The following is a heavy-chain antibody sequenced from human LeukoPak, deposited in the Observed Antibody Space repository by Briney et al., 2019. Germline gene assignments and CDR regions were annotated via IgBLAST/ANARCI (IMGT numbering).Heavy chain of an antibody. D-gene: IGHD5/OR15-5a*01. Sequence: ASVKVSCKASGYTFTGYYMHWVRQAPGQGLEWMGWINPSGGSTSYAQKFQGRVTMTRDMSTSTVYMELSSLRSEDTAVYYCARDSAPLRPDYFDYWGQGTLVTVSS. CDR2: INPSGGST. CDR3: ARDSAPLRPDYFDY. CDR1: GYTFTGYY. V-gene: IGHV1-46*01. J-gene: IGHJ4*02.